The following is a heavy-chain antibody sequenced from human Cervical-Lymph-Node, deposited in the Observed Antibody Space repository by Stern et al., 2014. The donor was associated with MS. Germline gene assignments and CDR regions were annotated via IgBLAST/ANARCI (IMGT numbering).Heavy chain of an antibody. CDR3: TRARYHYDSSGYFYFFDF. Sequence: VQLVESGAEVRKPGASVKVSCKASGYTFPNYYLHWVRQAPGQGLEWMGMTNPSGGSPSYAGKVQGKSARGRGGATRKIYMELSSLTSEGTALYYCTRARYHYDSSGYFYFFDFWGQGTPVTVSS. CDR2: TNPSGGSP. J-gene: IGHJ5*01. D-gene: IGHD3-22*01. CDR1: GYTFPNYY. V-gene: IGHV1-46*01.